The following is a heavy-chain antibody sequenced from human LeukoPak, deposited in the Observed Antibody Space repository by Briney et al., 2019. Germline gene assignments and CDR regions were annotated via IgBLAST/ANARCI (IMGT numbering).Heavy chain of an antibody. V-gene: IGHV4-4*02. Sequence: PSETPSLTCAVSRASISSTFSSTWVGQPPGKGLEWIGEIHDSGSTNYNPSLKSRVTISVDTSKNQFSLKLSSVTAADTAVYYCARDATWSGYLDYWGQGTLVTVSS. J-gene: IGHJ4*02. CDR1: RASISSTFS. CDR3: ARDATWSGYLDY. CDR2: IHDSGST. D-gene: IGHD3-3*01.